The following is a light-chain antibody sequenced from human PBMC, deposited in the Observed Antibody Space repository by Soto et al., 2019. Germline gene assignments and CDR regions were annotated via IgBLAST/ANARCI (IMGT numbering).Light chain of an antibody. Sequence: DVQMTQSPSSLSASVWDRVSITCRASQSISSYLNWYQERPGKAPKVLIHAASSLESGVPSRFSGSGSGTDFTLTISSLQLEDFAIYYCQQGYSIPWTFGQGTKVDIK. CDR1: QSISSY. V-gene: IGKV1-39*01. J-gene: IGKJ1*01. CDR3: QQGYSIPWT. CDR2: AAS.